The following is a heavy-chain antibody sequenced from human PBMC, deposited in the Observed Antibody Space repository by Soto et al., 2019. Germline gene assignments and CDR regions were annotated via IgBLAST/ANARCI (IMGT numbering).Heavy chain of an antibody. V-gene: IGHV2-5*02. CDR1: GFSLSSGVG. Sequence: GSGPTLVNPTETLTLTCTFSGFSLSSGVGVGWVRQPPGKALEWLAVIYWDNDKRSSPSLKSRLTITKDTSKNQVFLTMTNMDPVDTSTYYCARIPHYSDSYYMDYWGQDTLVTVSS. J-gene: IGHJ4*02. CDR3: ARIPHYSDSYYMDY. CDR2: IYWDNDK. D-gene: IGHD2-21*01.